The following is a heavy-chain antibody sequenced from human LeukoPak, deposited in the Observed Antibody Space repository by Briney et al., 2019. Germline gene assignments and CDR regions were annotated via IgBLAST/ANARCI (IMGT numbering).Heavy chain of an antibody. V-gene: IGHV3-21*01. J-gene: IGHJ6*03. Sequence: GGSLRLSCAASGFTFSSYSMNWVRQAPGKGLEWVLSISSSSSYIYYADSVKGRFTISRDNAKNSLYLQMNSLRAEDTAVYYCARVRVLEWLHYYMDVWGKGTTVTVSS. CDR3: ARVRVLEWLHYYMDV. CDR2: ISSSSSYI. CDR1: GFTFSSYS. D-gene: IGHD3-3*01.